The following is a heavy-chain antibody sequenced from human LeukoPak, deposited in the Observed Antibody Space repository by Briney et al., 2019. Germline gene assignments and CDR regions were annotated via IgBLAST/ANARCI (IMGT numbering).Heavy chain of an antibody. D-gene: IGHD3-10*01. V-gene: IGHV4-38-2*02. CDR3: ARDSYGLFDY. CDR1: GYSISSGYY. CDR2: IYHSGST. Sequence: PSETLSLTCTVSGYSISSGYYWGWIRQPPGKGLEWIGSIYHSGSTYYNPSLKSRVTISVDTSKNQFSLKLSSVAAADTAVYYCARDSYGLFDYWGQGTLVTVSS. J-gene: IGHJ4*02.